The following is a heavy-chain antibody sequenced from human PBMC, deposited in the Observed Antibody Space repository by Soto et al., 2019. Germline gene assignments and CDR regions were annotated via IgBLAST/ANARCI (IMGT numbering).Heavy chain of an antibody. D-gene: IGHD3-22*01. J-gene: IGHJ4*02. CDR3: AHSVSRLLLLPVPFTFDY. CDR2: IYWNDDK. CDR1: GFSLSTSGVG. Sequence: SGPTLVNPTQTLTLTCTFSGFSLSTSGVGVGWIRQPPGKALEWLALIYWNDDKRYSPSLKSRLTITKDTSKNQVVLTMTNMDPVDTATYYCAHSVSRLLLLPVPFTFDYWGQGTLVTVSS. V-gene: IGHV2-5*01.